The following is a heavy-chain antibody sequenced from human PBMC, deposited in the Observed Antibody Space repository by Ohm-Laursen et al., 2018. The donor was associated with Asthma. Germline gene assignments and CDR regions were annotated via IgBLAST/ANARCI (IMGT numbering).Heavy chain of an antibody. Sequence: SLRLSCTASGFTFSSYAMSWARQAPGKGLEWVAVIWYDGSNKYYADSVKGRFTISRDNSKNTLYLQMNSLRAEDTAVYYCARDQGEHDYGVIPTRDYYYYYYGMDVWGQGTTVTVSS. CDR1: GFTFSSYA. CDR3: ARDQGEHDYGVIPTRDYYYYYYGMDV. CDR2: IWYDGSNK. J-gene: IGHJ6*02. V-gene: IGHV3-33*08. D-gene: IGHD4-17*01.